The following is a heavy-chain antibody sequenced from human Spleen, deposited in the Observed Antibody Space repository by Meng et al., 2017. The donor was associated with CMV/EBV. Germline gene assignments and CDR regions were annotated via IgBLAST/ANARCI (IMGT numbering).Heavy chain of an antibody. Sequence: ASVKVSCKASGYKFTGYYIHWVRQAPGQGPEWMGWINPKSGGTMYAEKFQGRVTMTRDTSINTAYMELSRLRSDDTAVYHCAREWSIAVATARGGYFDYWGQGTLVTVSS. D-gene: IGHD6-19*01. J-gene: IGHJ4*02. CDR2: INPKSGGT. V-gene: IGHV1-2*02. CDR3: AREWSIAVATARGGYFDY. CDR1: GYKFTGYY.